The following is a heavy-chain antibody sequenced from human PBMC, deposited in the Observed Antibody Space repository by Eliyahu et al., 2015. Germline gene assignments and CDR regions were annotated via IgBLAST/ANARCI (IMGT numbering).Heavy chain of an antibody. V-gene: IGHV3-49*04. CDR3: TRTLLM. CDR1: GXIXSDYS. J-gene: IGHJ4*02. Sequence: EVQLVESGGGWVXPGXSLXLSCTASGXIXSDYSMXWVRQAPGKGLEWVGYIRSEAYGGTTEYAASVKGRFTISRDDSKSIAYLQMNNLKTEDTAVYYCTRTLLMWGQGTLVTVSS. CDR2: IRSEAYGGTT. D-gene: IGHD3-16*01.